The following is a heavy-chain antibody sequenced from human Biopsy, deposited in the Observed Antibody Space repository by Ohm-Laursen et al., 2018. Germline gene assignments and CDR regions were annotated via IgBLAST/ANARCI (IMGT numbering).Heavy chain of an antibody. V-gene: IGHV4-59*01. Sequence: GTLSLTCTVSGASITSYYWSWIRQPPGKGLEGLAFIYYSGSTSYNPSLESRVSLSVDTSKNQVSLKLSSVTAADTAVYYCARDLVDHDLSTGDLREQHYAMDVWGQGTTVTVSS. CDR1: GASITSYY. CDR2: IYYSGST. J-gene: IGHJ6*02. D-gene: IGHD3-9*01. CDR3: ARDLVDHDLSTGDLREQHYAMDV.